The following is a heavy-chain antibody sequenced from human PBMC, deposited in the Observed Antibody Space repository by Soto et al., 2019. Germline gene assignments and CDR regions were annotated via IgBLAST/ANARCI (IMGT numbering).Heavy chain of an antibody. V-gene: IGHV3-7*01. CDR2: IKQDGSEK. D-gene: IGHD6-25*01. J-gene: IGHJ4*02. CDR1: GFTFSSYW. CDR3: AIEKRADGYFDY. Sequence: DVQLVESGGGLVQPGGSLRLSCAASGFTFSSYWMSWVRQAPGKGLEWVANIKQDGSEKYYVDSVNGRFTISRDNAKNSLYVQLNSLGAEDTAVYYCAIEKRADGYFDYWGQGTLVTVSS.